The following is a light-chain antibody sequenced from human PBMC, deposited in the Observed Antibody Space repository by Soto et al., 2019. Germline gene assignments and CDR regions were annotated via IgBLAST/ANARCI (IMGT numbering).Light chain of an antibody. Sequence: EIVLTQSPGTLSLSPGERATLSCRASQSVSSSYLAWYQQKPGQAPRLLIYGASSRATGIPDRFSGSGSETDITLNISRLEPEEFAVYYWQQYCSSCQWTIGPGTKVEN. CDR2: GAS. CDR1: QSVSSSY. CDR3: QQYCSSCQWT. V-gene: IGKV3-20*01. J-gene: IGKJ1*01.